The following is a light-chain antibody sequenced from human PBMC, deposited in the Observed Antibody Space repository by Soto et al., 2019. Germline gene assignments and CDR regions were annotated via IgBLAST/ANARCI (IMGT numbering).Light chain of an antibody. CDR1: QTISSW. V-gene: IGKV1-5*03. CDR3: QQYYSYPLT. CDR2: KAS. J-gene: IGKJ4*01. Sequence: DIQMTQSPSTLSASVGDRVIITCRASQTISSWLAWYQQKPGKAPKLLIYKASTLKSGVPSRFSGSGYGTDFTLTISCLQSEDFATYYCQQYYSYPLTFGGGTKV.